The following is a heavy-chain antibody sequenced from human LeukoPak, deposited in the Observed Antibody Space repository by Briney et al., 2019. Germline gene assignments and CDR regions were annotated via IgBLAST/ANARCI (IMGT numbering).Heavy chain of an antibody. J-gene: IGHJ4*02. CDR3: ARGIADPYSFDS. CDR2: IYYSGST. Sequence: SETLSLTCTVSGGSMSSSSYYWGWIRQPPGKGLEWIGSIYYSGSTYYNPSLKSRVTMSVDKSKNQFSLNLSSVTAADTAVYYCARGIADPYSFDSWGQGILVTVSS. D-gene: IGHD6-13*01. CDR1: GGSMSSSSYY. V-gene: IGHV4-39*07.